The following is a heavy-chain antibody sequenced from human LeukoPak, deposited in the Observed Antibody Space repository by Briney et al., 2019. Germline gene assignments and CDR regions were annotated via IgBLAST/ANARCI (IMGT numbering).Heavy chain of an antibody. CDR1: GGSFSGYY. J-gene: IGHJ4*02. Sequence: SETLSLTCAVYGGSFSGYYWNWIRRPPGKGLEWIGEINHSGSTTYNPSLKSRVTISVDTSKNQFSLKLSSVTAADTAVYYCATSPATSRNYWGQGTLVTVSP. D-gene: IGHD2-15*01. CDR3: ATSPATSRNY. V-gene: IGHV4-34*01. CDR2: INHSGST.